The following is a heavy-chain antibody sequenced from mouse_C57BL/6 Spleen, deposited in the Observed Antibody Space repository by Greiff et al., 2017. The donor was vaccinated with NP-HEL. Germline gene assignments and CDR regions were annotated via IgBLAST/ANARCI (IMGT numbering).Heavy chain of an antibody. V-gene: IGHV1-50*01. CDR3: ARGGYGNYVGY. D-gene: IGHD2-10*02. Sequence: VQLQQSGAELVKPGASVKLSCKASGYTFTSYWMQWVKQRPGQGLEWIGEIDPSDSYTNYNQKFKGKATLTVDTSSSTAYMQLSSLTSEDSAVYYCARGGYGNYVGYWGQSTTLTVSS. CDR2: IDPSDSYT. CDR1: GYTFTSYW. J-gene: IGHJ2*01.